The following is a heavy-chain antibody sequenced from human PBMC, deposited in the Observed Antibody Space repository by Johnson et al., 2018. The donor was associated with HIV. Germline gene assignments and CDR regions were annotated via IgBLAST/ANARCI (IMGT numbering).Heavy chain of an antibody. D-gene: IGHD2-21*02. J-gene: IGHJ3*02. CDR3: AKDQYCGGDCYPDACDI. Sequence: VQLVESGGGVVQPGRSLRLSCAASGFTFSDYYMSWIRQAPGKGLEWVSYISSSGSTIYYADSVKGRFTISRDNAKNTLYLQMNSLRAEDTAVYYCAKDQYCGGDCYPDACDIWGQGTMVTVSS. V-gene: IGHV3-11*01. CDR1: GFTFSDYY. CDR2: ISSSGSTI.